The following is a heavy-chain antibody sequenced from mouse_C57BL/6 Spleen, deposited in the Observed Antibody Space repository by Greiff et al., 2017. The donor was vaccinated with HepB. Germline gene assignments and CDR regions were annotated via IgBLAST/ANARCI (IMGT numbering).Heavy chain of an antibody. CDR3: ARSDYYGSSYYAMDY. CDR1: GYTFTSYW. V-gene: IGHV1-72*01. J-gene: IGHJ4*01. CDR2: IDPNSGGT. D-gene: IGHD1-1*01. Sequence: QVQLQQPGAELVKPGASVKLSCKASGYTFTSYWMHWVKQRPGRGLEWIGMIDPNSGGTKYNEKFKSKATLTVDKPSSTAYMQLIRLTSEDSAVYYCARSDYYGSSYYAMDYWGQGTSVTVSS.